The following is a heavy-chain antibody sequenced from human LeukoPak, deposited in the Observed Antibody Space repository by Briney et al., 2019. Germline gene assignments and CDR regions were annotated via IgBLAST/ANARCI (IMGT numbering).Heavy chain of an antibody. CDR3: VPIYGDYSDFDS. J-gene: IGHJ4*02. Sequence: SETLSLTCACYGGSLSSWFWSWVRQPPGKGLEWIGEITHDGRTNYNPSLKSRVSMSVDTSKNQFSLKLSSVAAADTAVYYCVPIYGDYSDFDSWGQGTLVTVSS. CDR1: GGSLSSWF. V-gene: IGHV4-34*01. CDR2: ITHDGRT. D-gene: IGHD4-17*01.